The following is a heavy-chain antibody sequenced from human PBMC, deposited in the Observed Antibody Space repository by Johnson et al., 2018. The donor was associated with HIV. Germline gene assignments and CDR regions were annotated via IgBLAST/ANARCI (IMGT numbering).Heavy chain of an antibody. D-gene: IGHD1-26*01. V-gene: IGHV3-30*18. J-gene: IGHJ1*01. Sequence: QVQLVESGGGVVQPGKSLRLFCAASGFTFSSYAMHWVRQAPGKGLEWVAVVSNDGNNKYYTDSVKGRFTISRDNNKDTLYLQMNSLRAEDTAVHYCAKGRIGGGSYSVLEVGDNVRGLLRLRWAMWG. CDR3: AKGRIGGGSYSVLEVGDNVRGLLRLRWAM. CDR1: GFTFSSYA. CDR2: VSNDGNNK.